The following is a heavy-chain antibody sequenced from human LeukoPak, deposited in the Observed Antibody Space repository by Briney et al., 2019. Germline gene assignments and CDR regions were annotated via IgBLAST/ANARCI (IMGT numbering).Heavy chain of an antibody. V-gene: IGHV1-2*02. CDR1: KYTFTDYY. Sequence: ASVKVSCKASKYTFTDYYMHWVRQAPGQGLEWMGWINPSSGGTNYAQKFQGRVTMTRDTSISTAYMELSRLRSDDTAVYYCASPGYCSSTSCYRLDYWGQGTLVTVSS. J-gene: IGHJ4*02. D-gene: IGHD2-2*02. CDR2: INPSSGGT. CDR3: ASPGYCSSTSCYRLDY.